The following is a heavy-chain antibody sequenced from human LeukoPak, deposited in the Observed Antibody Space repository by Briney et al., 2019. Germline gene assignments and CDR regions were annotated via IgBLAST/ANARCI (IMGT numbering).Heavy chain of an antibody. D-gene: IGHD1-14*01. V-gene: IGHV1-18*01. Sequence: GASVKVSCKASGYTFTSYGISWVRQAPGQGLEWMGWISAYNGNTNYAQKLQGRVTMTTDTSTSTAYTELRSLRSDDTAVYYCARDRDNQIYYYYYGMDVWGQGTTVTVSS. CDR1: GYTFTSYG. CDR3: ARDRDNQIYYYYYGMDV. J-gene: IGHJ6*02. CDR2: ISAYNGNT.